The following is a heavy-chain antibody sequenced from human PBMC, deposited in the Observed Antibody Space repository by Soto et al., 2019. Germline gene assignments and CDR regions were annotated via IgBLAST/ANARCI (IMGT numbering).Heavy chain of an antibody. Sequence: PGGSLRLSCAASGFTFSSYGMHWVRQAPGKGLEWVEVISYDGSNKYYADSVKGRFTISRDNSKNTLYLQMNSLRAEDTAVYYCANDYIVGATVPRDYWGQGTLVTVSS. CDR2: ISYDGSNK. J-gene: IGHJ4*02. CDR1: GFTFSSYG. D-gene: IGHD1-26*01. CDR3: ANDYIVGATVPRDY. V-gene: IGHV3-30*18.